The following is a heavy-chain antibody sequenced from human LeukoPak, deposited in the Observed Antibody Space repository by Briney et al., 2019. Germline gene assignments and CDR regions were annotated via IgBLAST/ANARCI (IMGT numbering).Heavy chain of an antibody. D-gene: IGHD2-2*01. CDR2: IIPIFGTA. J-gene: IGHJ4*02. CDR3: ASGYDLPLDY. CDR1: GGTFSSYA. Sequence: WASVKVSCKASGGTFSSYAISWVRQAPGQGLEWMGGIIPIFGTANYAQKFQGRVTITADESTSTAYMELSSLRSEDTAVYYCASGYDLPLDYWGQGTLVTVSS. V-gene: IGHV1-69*13.